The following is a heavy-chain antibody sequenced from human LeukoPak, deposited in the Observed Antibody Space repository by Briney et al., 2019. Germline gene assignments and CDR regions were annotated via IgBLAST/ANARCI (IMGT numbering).Heavy chain of an antibody. CDR2: INPNSGGT. Sequence: ASVKVSCKASGYTFTGYYMHWVRQAPGQGLEWMGWINPNSGGTNYAQKFQGRVTMTRDTSISTAYMELSRLGSDDTAVYYCAKLGYCSGGSCHAFDYWGQGTLVTVSS. CDR3: AKLGYCSGGSCHAFDY. CDR1: GYTFTGYY. D-gene: IGHD2-15*01. J-gene: IGHJ4*02. V-gene: IGHV1-2*02.